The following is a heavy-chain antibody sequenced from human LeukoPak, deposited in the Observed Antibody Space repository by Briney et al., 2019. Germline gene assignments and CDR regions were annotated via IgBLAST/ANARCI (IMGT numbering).Heavy chain of an antibody. D-gene: IGHD1-26*01. CDR2: IYYSGST. J-gene: IGHJ4*02. Sequence: SETLSLTCTVSGGSLSSYYWSWIRQPPGKGLEGIGYIYYSGSTNYNPSLKSRVTISVDTSKNQFSLKLSSVTAADTAAYYCARRATAYYFDYWGQGTLVTVSS. CDR3: ARRATAYYFDY. CDR1: GGSLSSYY. V-gene: IGHV4-59*08.